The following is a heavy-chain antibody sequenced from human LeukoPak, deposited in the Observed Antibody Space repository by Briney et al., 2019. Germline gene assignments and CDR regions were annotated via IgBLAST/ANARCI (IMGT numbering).Heavy chain of an antibody. CDR2: TYYRAKWYN. CDR1: GDSVSSNSAA. V-gene: IGHV6-1*01. D-gene: IGHD3-22*01. CDR3: ARDASYYYDSREYYFDY. J-gene: IGHJ4*02. Sequence: SQTLSLTCALSGDSVSSNSAAWNWVRQSPSRGLEWLGRTYYRAKWYNDYAVSVKSRITINPDTSKNQFSLQLNSVTPEDTAVYYCARDASYYYDSREYYFDYWGQGTLVTVSP.